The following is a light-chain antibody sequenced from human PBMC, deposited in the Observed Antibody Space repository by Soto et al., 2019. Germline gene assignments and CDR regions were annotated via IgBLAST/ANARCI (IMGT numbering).Light chain of an antibody. V-gene: IGLV2-11*01. CDR3: CSYAGSSWV. J-gene: IGLJ3*02. CDR1: SSDVGGYNF. Sequence: QSALTQPRSVSGSPGQSVTISCTGTSSDVGGYNFVSWYQQHPGRVPKLMIYDVTKRPSGVPDRFSGSKSGNTASLTISVLQAEDEADYYCCSYAGSSWVFGGGTKVTVL. CDR2: DVT.